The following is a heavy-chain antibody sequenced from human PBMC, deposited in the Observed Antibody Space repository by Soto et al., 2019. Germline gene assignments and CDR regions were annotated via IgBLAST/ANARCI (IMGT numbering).Heavy chain of an antibody. V-gene: IGHV4-28*01. CDR1: GTSISGDYW. J-gene: IGHJ4*02. D-gene: IGHD2-8*02. CDR2: ISSGGAT. CDR3: TRKTGGYYFFEY. Sequence: QVQLQESGPGLVKPSDTLSLTCAVSGTSISGDYWWGWIRQTPGKGLEWIGYISSGGATHYNPSLGSRLTMSVDTSRSQFPLKLSSVTAVDAALYYCTRKTGGYYFFEYWGRGTLVTVSS.